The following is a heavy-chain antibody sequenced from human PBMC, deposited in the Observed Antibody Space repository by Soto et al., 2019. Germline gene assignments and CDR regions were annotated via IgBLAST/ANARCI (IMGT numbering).Heavy chain of an antibody. J-gene: IGHJ3*02. D-gene: IGHD3-16*01. Sequence: AGGSLRLSCAASGFTFSSYAMKWVRQAPGKGLEWVSLIGESGTPTYYADSVKGRFTISRDNAENTLYLQMNSLRAEDTALYYCAKASYVGDAAFDIWGQGTMVTVSS. CDR1: GFTFSSYA. CDR3: AKASYVGDAAFDI. CDR2: IGESGTPT. V-gene: IGHV3-23*01.